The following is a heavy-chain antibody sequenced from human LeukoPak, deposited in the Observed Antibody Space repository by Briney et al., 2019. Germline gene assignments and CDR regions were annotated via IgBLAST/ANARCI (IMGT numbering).Heavy chain of an antibody. CDR1: GFTFSSTW. D-gene: IGHD2-2*03. CDR2: IKQDGSKK. V-gene: IGHV3-7*01. Sequence: GGSLRLSCAASGFTFSSTWMSWVRQAPGKGLEWVANIKQDGSKKYYVDSVKGRFTISRDNAKNSLYLQMNSLRVDDTAVYYCAREGNGYCSSTSCQTFDYWGQGTLVTVSS. CDR3: AREGNGYCSSTSCQTFDY. J-gene: IGHJ4*02.